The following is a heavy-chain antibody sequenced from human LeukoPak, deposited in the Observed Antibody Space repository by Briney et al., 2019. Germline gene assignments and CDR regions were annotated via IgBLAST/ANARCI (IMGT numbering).Heavy chain of an antibody. CDR2: IWYDGSNK. Sequence: GGSLRLSCAASGFTFSSYGMHWVRQAPGKGLEWVAVIWYDGSNKYYADSVKGRFTISRDNSKNTLYLQMNSLRAEDTAVYYCARGAGYSSSRGAFDIWGQGTMVTVSS. CDR1: GFTFSSYG. CDR3: ARGAGYSSSRGAFDI. V-gene: IGHV3-33*08. J-gene: IGHJ3*02. D-gene: IGHD6-13*01.